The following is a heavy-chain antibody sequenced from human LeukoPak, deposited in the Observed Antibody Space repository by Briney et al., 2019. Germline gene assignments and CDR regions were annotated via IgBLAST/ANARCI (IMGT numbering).Heavy chain of an antibody. CDR3: ARSRSVKTAMVILKNSFDP. CDR1: GGSISSSNW. V-gene: IGHV4-4*02. CDR2: IYHSGST. Sequence: PSETLSLTCAVSGGSISSSNWWSWVRQPPGKGLEWIGEIYHSGSTNYNPSLKSRVTISVDKSKNQFSLKLSSVTAADTAVYYCARSRSVKTAMVILKNSFDPWGQGTLVTVSS. D-gene: IGHD5-18*01. J-gene: IGHJ5*02.